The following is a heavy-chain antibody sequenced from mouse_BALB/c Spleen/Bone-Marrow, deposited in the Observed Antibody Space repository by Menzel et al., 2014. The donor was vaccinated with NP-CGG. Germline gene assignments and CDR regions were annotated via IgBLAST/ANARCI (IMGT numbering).Heavy chain of an antibody. Sequence: EVMLVESGGDLVKPGGSLKLSCAGSGFTFSSYGMSWVRQTPDKRLEWVATISSGGTYTNYPDSVKGRFTISRDNAKHTLYLQMSSLKSEDTAMYYCARQGTTVVAPAMDYWGQGTSVTVSS. CDR2: ISSGGTYT. V-gene: IGHV5-6*01. J-gene: IGHJ4*01. CDR1: GFTFSSYG. D-gene: IGHD1-1*01. CDR3: ARQGTTVVAPAMDY.